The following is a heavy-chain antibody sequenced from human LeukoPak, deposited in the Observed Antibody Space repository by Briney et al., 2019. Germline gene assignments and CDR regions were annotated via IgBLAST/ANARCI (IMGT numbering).Heavy chain of an antibody. CDR2: INTDGSST. CDR1: GFTFSSYW. V-gene: IGHV3-74*01. J-gene: IGHJ3*02. CDR3: ARLPIAVAGHDAFDI. Sequence: GRSLRLSCAASGFTFSSYWMHWVRQAPGKGLVWVSRINTDGSSTSYADSVKGRFTISRDNAKNTLYLQMNSLRAEDTAVYYCARLPIAVAGHDAFDIWGQGTMVTVSS. D-gene: IGHD6-19*01.